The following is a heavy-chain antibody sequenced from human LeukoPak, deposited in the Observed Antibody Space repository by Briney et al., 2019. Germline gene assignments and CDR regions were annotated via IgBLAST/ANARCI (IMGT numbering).Heavy chain of an antibody. CDR1: GGSISSYY. V-gene: IGHV4-4*09. J-gene: IGHJ6*03. CDR3: AIHFRYYYYYMDV. CDR2: IYTSGST. D-gene: IGHD3-3*02. Sequence: SETLSLTCTVSGGSISSYYWSWIRQPPGKGLEWIGYIYTSGSTNYNPSLKSRVTISVDTSKNQFSLKLSSVTAADTAVYYCAIHFRYYYYYMDVWGKRTTVTVSS.